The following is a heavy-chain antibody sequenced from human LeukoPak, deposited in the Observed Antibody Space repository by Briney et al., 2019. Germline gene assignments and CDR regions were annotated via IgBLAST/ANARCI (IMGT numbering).Heavy chain of an antibody. Sequence: GGSLRLSCAASGFTFSSYWMSWVRQAPGKGLEWVANIKQDGSEKYYVDSVKGRFTISRDNAKNSLYLQMNSLRAEDTALYYCAKAGSFYYYYGMDVWGQGTTVTVSS. J-gene: IGHJ6*02. CDR3: AKAGSFYYYYGMDV. CDR2: IKQDGSEK. CDR1: GFTFSSYW. V-gene: IGHV3-7*03.